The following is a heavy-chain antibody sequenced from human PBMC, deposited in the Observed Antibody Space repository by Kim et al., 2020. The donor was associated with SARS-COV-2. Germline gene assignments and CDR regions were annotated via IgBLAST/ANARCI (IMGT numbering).Heavy chain of an antibody. CDR3: ARESSGYSGYDPEGGYNWFDP. J-gene: IGHJ5*02. CDR2: IIPIFGTA. Sequence: SVKVSCKASGGTFSSYAISWVRQAPGQGLEWMGGIIPIFGTANYAQKFQGRVTITADESTSTAYMELSSLRSEDTAVYYCARESSGYSGYDPEGGYNWFDPWGQGTLVTVSS. CDR1: GGTFSSYA. D-gene: IGHD5-12*01. V-gene: IGHV1-69*13.